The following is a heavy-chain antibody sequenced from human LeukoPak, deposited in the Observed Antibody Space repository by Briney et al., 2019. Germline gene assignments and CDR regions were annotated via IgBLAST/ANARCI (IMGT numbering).Heavy chain of an antibody. V-gene: IGHV4-38-2*02. Sequence: SETLSLTCTVPGYSIGSGYYWGWIRQSPGKGLEWIGKISHSGNTLYNPSLKSRVTISIDISKNQFSLNLTSVTAADTAIYYCARGLLWGQGTLVTVSS. CDR3: ARGLL. CDR1: GYSIGSGYY. CDR2: ISHSGNT. J-gene: IGHJ1*01.